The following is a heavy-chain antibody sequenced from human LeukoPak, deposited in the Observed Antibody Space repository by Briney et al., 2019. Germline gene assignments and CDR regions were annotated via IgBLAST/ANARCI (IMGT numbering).Heavy chain of an antibody. Sequence: SVKVSCKASGGTFSSYAISWVRQAPGQGLEWMGGIIPIFGTANYAQKFQGRVTTTADESTSTAYMELSSLRSEDTAVYYCARILEKVGWIYDAFDIWGQGTMVTVSS. J-gene: IGHJ3*02. CDR2: IIPIFGTA. V-gene: IGHV1-69*13. CDR3: ARILEKVGWIYDAFDI. D-gene: IGHD6-19*01. CDR1: GGTFSSYA.